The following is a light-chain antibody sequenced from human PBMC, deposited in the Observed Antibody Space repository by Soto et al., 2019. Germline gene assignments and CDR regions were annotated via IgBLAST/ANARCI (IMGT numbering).Light chain of an antibody. Sequence: AIRMTQSPSSFSASTGDRVTITCRASQGISSYLAWYQQKPGKAPKLLIYAASTLQSGVPSRFSGSGSGTDFTLTISCLQSEDFATYYCQQYYSYPWTCGQGTNVEIK. V-gene: IGKV1-8*01. CDR3: QQYYSYPWT. J-gene: IGKJ1*01. CDR1: QGISSY. CDR2: AAS.